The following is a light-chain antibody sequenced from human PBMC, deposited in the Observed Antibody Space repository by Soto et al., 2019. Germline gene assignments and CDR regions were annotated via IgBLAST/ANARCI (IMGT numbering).Light chain of an antibody. CDR1: SSDVGGYNY. V-gene: IGLV2-8*01. Sequence: QSALTQPPSASGSFGQSVTISCTGTSSDVGGYNYVSWYQQHPGKAPKLMIYEVSERPSGVPDRFSGSKSGNTASLTVSGLQADDYFDYYCRSYSGTNSHSLFGTGPNFTVL. CDR3: RSYSGTNSHSL. CDR2: EVS. J-gene: IGLJ1*01.